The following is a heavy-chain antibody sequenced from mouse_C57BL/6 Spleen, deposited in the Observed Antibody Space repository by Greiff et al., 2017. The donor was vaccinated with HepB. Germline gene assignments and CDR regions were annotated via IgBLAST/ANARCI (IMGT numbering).Heavy chain of an antibody. J-gene: IGHJ1*03. CDR2: INPNNGGT. D-gene: IGHD1-1*01. CDR1: GYTFTDYN. CDR3: AILITTVVDWYFDV. V-gene: IGHV1-22*01. Sequence: VQLQQSGPELVKPGASVKMSCKASGYTFTDYNMHWVKQSHGKSLEWIGYINPNNGGTSYNQKFKGKATLTVNKSSSTAYMELRSLTSEDSAVYYCAILITTVVDWYFDVWGTGTTVTVSS.